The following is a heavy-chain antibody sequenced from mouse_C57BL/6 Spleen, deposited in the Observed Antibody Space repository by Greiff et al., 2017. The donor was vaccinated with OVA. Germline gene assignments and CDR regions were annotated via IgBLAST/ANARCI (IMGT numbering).Heavy chain of an antibody. V-gene: IGHV5-17*01. Sequence: EVKVVESGGGLVKPGGSLQLSCAASGFTFSDSGMHWVRQAPAKGLEWVAYISSGSSTIYYADTVKGRFTISRDNAKNTLFLQMTSLRSEDTAMYYGARGDYPLAMDYWGQGTSVTVSS. D-gene: IGHD2-4*01. CDR2: ISSGSSTI. CDR3: ARGDYPLAMDY. J-gene: IGHJ4*01. CDR1: GFTFSDSG.